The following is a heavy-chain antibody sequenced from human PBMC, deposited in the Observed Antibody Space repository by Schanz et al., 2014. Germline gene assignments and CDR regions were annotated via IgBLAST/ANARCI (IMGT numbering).Heavy chain of an antibody. CDR1: GGSISSYY. CDR3: ARDVGHYGMDV. V-gene: IGHV4-59*01. Sequence: QVQLQESGPGLVKPSETLSLTCAVSGGSISSYYWSWIRQPPGKALEWIGYIYSSGTTNYNPSLKSPVTISIDASKNQFSLKLTSVTAADTGVYYCARDVGHYGMDVWGQGTTVTVSS. J-gene: IGHJ6*02. CDR2: IYSSGTT.